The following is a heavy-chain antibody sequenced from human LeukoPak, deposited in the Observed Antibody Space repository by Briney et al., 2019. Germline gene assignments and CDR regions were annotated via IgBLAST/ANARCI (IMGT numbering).Heavy chain of an antibody. D-gene: IGHD1-26*01. J-gene: IGHJ4*02. Sequence: PGGSLRLSCEPSGFTFSSYWMHWVRQAPGKGLVLVSRISPDGSTTNYADFAKGRFTISRDNAKNTLFLQMNSLRAEDTAVYYCTRAGSFRFDYWGQGTLVTVSS. CDR2: ISPDGSTT. CDR1: GFTFSSYW. V-gene: IGHV3-74*01. CDR3: TRAGSFRFDY.